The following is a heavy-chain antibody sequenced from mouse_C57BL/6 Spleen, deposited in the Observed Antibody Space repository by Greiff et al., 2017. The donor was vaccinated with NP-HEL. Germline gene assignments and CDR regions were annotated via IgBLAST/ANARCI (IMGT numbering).Heavy chain of an antibody. V-gene: IGHV1-50*01. CDR1: GYTFTSYW. CDR2: IDPSDSYT. Sequence: VKLQQPGAELVKPGASVKLSCKASGYTFTSYWMQWVKQRPGQGLEWIGEIDPSDSYTNYNQKFKGKATLTVDTSSSTAYMQLSSLTSEDSAVYYCAGGFDYWGQGTTLTVSS. J-gene: IGHJ2*01. CDR3: AGGFDY.